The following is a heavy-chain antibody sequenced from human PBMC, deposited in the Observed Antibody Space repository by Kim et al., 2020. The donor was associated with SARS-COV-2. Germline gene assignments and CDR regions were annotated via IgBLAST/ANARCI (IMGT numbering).Heavy chain of an antibody. CDR3: ARGPRIAAAGWWFDP. CDR1: GGSFSGYY. CDR2: INHSGST. Sequence: SETLSLTCAVYGGSFSGYYWSWIRQPPGKGLEWIGEINHSGSTNYNPSLKSRVTISVDTSKNQFSLKLSSVTAADTAVYYCARGPRIAAAGWWFDPWGQGTQVTVSS. J-gene: IGHJ5*02. V-gene: IGHV4-34*01. D-gene: IGHD6-13*01.